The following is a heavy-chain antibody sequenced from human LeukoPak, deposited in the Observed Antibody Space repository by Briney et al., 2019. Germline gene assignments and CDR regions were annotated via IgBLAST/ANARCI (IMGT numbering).Heavy chain of an antibody. CDR3: ARGRVSPYYCDSSGYYSKTKGFDY. CDR2: INHSGST. V-gene: IGHV4-34*01. CDR1: GGSFSGYY. D-gene: IGHD3-22*01. Sequence: PSETLSLTCAVYGGSFSGYYWSWIRQPPGKGLEWIGEINHSGSTNYNPSLKSRVTISVDTSKNQFSLKLSSVTAADTAVYYCARGRVSPYYCDSSGYYSKTKGFDYWGQGTLVTVSS. J-gene: IGHJ4*02.